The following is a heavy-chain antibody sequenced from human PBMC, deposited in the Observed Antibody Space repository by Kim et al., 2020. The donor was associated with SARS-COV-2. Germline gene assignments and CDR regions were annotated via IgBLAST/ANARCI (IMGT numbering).Heavy chain of an antibody. CDR1: GGSISSGGYY. V-gene: IGHV4-31*03. D-gene: IGHD2-2*01. CDR2: IYYSGST. J-gene: IGHJ6*02. CDR3: ARDSVVVVPAAIGYYYYGMDV. Sequence: SETLSLTCTVSGGSISSGGYYWSWIRLHPGKGLEWIGYIYYSGSTYYNPSLKSRVTISVDTSKNQFSLKLSSVTAADTAVYYCARDSVVVVPAAIGYYYYGMDVWGQGTTVTVSS.